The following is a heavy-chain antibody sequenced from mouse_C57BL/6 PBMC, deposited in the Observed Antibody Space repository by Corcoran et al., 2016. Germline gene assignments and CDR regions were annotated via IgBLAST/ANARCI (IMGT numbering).Heavy chain of an antibody. D-gene: IGHD2-2*01. CDR2: INPNDGTT. CDR3: ARSRMYYGYDGY. CDR1: GYSFTDYN. J-gene: IGHJ3*01. V-gene: IGHV1-39*01. Sequence: FQLQQSGPELVKPGASVKISCKASGYSFTDYNMHWVKQSNGKSLEWIGVINPNDGTTSYNQKFKGKATLTVDQSSSTAYMQLNSLTSEDSAVYYSARSRMYYGYDGYWGQGTLVTVSA.